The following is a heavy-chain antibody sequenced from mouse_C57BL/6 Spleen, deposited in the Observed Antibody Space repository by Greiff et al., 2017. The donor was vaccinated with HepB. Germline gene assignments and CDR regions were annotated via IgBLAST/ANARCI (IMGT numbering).Heavy chain of an antibody. D-gene: IGHD2-3*01. CDR2: IYPFSVST. J-gene: IGHJ2*01. CDR1: FSPFPLYF. CDR3: ARLFDGVYDGYYWNY. Sequence: SVTLSFPSSFSPFPLYFITFFHHLPLQFLYFILYIYPFSVSTNYNEKFKSKATLTVDTSSSTAYMQLSSLTSEDSAVYYCARLFDGVYDGYYWNYWGQGTTLTVSS. V-gene: IGHV1-55*01.